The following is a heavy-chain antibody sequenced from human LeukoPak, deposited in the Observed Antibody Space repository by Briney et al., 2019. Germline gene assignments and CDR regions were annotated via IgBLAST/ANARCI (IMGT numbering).Heavy chain of an antibody. J-gene: IGHJ4*02. CDR2: IKQDGSEK. Sequence: PGGPLRLSRAASGFTFSSYWMSWVRQAPGKGLEWVANIKQDGSEKYYVDSVKGRFTISRDNAKNSLYLQMNSLRAEDTTVSYCWVVFNDYWGQGTLVTVSS. CDR3: WVVFNDY. V-gene: IGHV3-7*01. CDR1: GFTFSSYW.